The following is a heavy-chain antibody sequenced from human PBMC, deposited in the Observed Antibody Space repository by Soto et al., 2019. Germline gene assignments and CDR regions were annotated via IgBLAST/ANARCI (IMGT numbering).Heavy chain of an antibody. V-gene: IGHV5-51*01. Sequence: GESLKISSKGSGHIFSNYWIGWVRQMPGKGLEWMGIIYPGDSDTRYSPSFQGQVTITVDKSINTAYLQWSRLKASDTAIYYCARQRLWGTSGYYYFENWGQGTLVTVSS. D-gene: IGHD3-22*01. CDR3: ARQRLWGTSGYYYFEN. CDR1: GHIFSNYW. CDR2: IYPGDSDT. J-gene: IGHJ4*02.